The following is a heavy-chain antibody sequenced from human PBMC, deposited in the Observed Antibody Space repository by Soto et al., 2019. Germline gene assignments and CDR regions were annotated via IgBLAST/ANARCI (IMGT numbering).Heavy chain of an antibody. CDR1: GFTFSSFA. J-gene: IGHJ4*02. V-gene: IGHV3-23*01. D-gene: IGHD3-22*01. CDR3: AKDRNYYDSSGYDY. Sequence: GGSLRLSCAASGFTFSSFAMGWVRQAPGKGLEWVSVINDSGDSTYYADSVKGRFTISRDNSKNTLYLQMNSLRAEDTAVYYCAKDRNYYDSSGYDYWGQGTLVTSPQ. CDR2: INDSGDST.